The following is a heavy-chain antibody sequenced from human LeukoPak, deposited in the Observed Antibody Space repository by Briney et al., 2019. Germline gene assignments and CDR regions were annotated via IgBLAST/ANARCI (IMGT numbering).Heavy chain of an antibody. V-gene: IGHV3-66*01. D-gene: IGHD4-17*01. Sequence: GGSLRLSCAASGFAVSSNYMSWVRQAPGKGLEWVSVIYSGGSTYYADSVKGRFTISRDNSKNTLYLQMNSLRAEDTAVYYCARTKNYGDYLYDYWGQGTLVTVSS. CDR1: GFAVSSNY. CDR2: IYSGGST. CDR3: ARTKNYGDYLYDY. J-gene: IGHJ4*02.